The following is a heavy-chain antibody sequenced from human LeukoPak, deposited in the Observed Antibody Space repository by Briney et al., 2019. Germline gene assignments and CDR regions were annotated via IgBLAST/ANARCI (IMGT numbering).Heavy chain of an antibody. D-gene: IGHD3-9*01. Sequence: GSLRLSCAASGVTVSSNYMSWVRQAPGKGLEWVSVIYSGGSTYYADSVKGRFTISRDNSKNTLYLQMNSLRAEDTAVYYCARDEILTGYYGTKYYLDYWGQGTLVTVSS. V-gene: IGHV3-53*01. J-gene: IGHJ4*02. CDR2: IYSGGST. CDR1: GVTVSSNY. CDR3: ARDEILTGYYGTKYYLDY.